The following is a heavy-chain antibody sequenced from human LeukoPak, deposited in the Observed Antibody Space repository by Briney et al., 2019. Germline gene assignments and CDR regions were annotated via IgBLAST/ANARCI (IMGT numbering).Heavy chain of an antibody. CDR3: ARALYGYFDY. D-gene: IGHD3-10*01. Sequence: PSVSVSCMASAGTFSCYAISWVRQPQGQGLEWMGRIIPILGIANYAQKFQGRVTITADKSTSTAYMELSSLRSEDTAVYYCARALYGYFDYWGQGTLVTVSS. CDR1: AGTFSCYA. J-gene: IGHJ4*02. CDR2: IIPILGIA. V-gene: IGHV1-69*04.